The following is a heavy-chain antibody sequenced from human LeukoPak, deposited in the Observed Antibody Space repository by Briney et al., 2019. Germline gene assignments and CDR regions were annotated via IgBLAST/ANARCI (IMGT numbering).Heavy chain of an antibody. CDR3: ARDRGYYDILTGLRPGAFDI. CDR1: GFTFSSYS. Sequence: PGGSLGLSCAASGFTFSSYSMNWVRQAPGKGLEWVSSISSSSSYIYYADSVKGRFTISRDNAKNSLYLQMNSLRAEDTAVYYCARDRGYYDILTGLRPGAFDIWGQGTMVTVSS. J-gene: IGHJ3*02. D-gene: IGHD3-9*01. V-gene: IGHV3-21*01. CDR2: ISSSSSYI.